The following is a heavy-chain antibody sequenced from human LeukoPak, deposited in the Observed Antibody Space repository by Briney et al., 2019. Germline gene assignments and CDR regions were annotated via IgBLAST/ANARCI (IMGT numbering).Heavy chain of an antibody. Sequence: GGSLRLSCAASGFTFSSYWMSWVRQAPGKGLEWVANINQDGSQKYYVDSVKGRFTISRDNAKNSLYLQMNSLRAEDTAVYCCASEYSSSSHYFDYWGQGTLVTVSS. CDR3: ASEYSSSSHYFDY. CDR1: GFTFSSYW. J-gene: IGHJ4*02. V-gene: IGHV3-7*01. CDR2: INQDGSQK. D-gene: IGHD6-6*01.